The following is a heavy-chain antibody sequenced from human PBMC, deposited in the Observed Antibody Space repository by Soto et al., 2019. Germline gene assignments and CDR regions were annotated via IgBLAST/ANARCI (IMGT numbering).Heavy chain of an antibody. CDR3: ARDRRFLEWLFPRHDAFDI. CDR2: INPSGGST. Sequence: RASVKVSCKASGYTFTSYYMHWVRQAPGQGLEWMGIINPSGGSTSYAQKFQGRVTMTRDTSTSTVYMELSSLRSEDTAVYYCARDRRFLEWLFPRHDAFDIWGQGTMVTVSS. D-gene: IGHD3-3*01. V-gene: IGHV1-46*01. CDR1: GYTFTSYY. J-gene: IGHJ3*02.